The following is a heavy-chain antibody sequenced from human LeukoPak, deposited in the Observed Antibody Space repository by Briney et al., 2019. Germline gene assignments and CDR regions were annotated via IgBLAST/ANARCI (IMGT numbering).Heavy chain of an antibody. CDR1: GYTFTSYD. D-gene: IGHD6-19*01. Sequence: ASAKVSCKASGYTFTSYDINWVRQATGQGLEWMGWMNPNSGNTGYAQKFQGRVTMTRNTSISTAYMELSSLRSEDTAVYYSARGAPYSSGWSRDYWGQGTLVTVSS. CDR2: MNPNSGNT. CDR3: ARGAPYSSGWSRDY. V-gene: IGHV1-8*01. J-gene: IGHJ4*02.